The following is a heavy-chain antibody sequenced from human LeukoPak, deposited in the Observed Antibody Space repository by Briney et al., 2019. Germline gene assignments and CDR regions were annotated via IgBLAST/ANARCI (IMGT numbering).Heavy chain of an antibody. V-gene: IGHV1-2*02. J-gene: IGHJ4*02. CDR2: IIPNSGAT. CDR3: ARDSGYCTTTNCFHPFDS. D-gene: IGHD2-2*01. CDR1: GYTFTVYH. Sequence: ASVAVSCKASGYTFTVYHMHWVRQAPGQGLEWMGWIIPNSGATRFAQKFQGRVTMTRDTSISTAYMELSGLRSDDTAVYYCARDSGYCTTTNCFHPFDSWGQGTLVTVSS.